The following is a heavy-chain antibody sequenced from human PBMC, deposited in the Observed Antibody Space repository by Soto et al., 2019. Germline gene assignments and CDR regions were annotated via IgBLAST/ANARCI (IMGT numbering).Heavy chain of an antibody. D-gene: IGHD2-2*01. J-gene: IGHJ4*02. CDR1: GFTFSGYT. V-gene: IGHV1-3*01. Sequence: ASVKVSCKASGFTFSGYTIHWVRQAPGQRLEWMGWINADNSNTKYSQKFQGRVTITRDTSASTAYMELSSLRSEDTAVYYCARSVVVPTAPDYWGQGTLVTVSS. CDR3: ARSVVVPTAPDY. CDR2: INADNSNT.